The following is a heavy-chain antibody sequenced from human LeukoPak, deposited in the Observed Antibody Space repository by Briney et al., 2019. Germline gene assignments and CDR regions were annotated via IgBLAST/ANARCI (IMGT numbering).Heavy chain of an antibody. V-gene: IGHV3-7*01. J-gene: IGHJ6*02. CDR3: ARAHLAQYCSGGSCYEGSDYYGMDV. Sequence: PGGSLRLSCAASGFTFSSYWMSWVRQAPGKGLEWVANIKQDGSEKYYVDSVKGRFTISRDNAKNSLYLQMNSLRAEDTAVYYCARAHLAQYCSGGSCYEGSDYYGMDVWGQGTTVTVSS. D-gene: IGHD2-15*01. CDR2: IKQDGSEK. CDR1: GFTFSSYW.